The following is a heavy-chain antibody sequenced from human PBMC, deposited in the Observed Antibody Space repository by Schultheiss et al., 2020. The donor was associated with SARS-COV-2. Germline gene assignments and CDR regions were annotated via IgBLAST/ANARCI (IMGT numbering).Heavy chain of an antibody. CDR1: GGSFSGYY. Sequence: SETLSLTCAVYGGSFSGYYWSWIRQPPGKGLEWIGSIYYSGSTYYNPSLKSRVTISVDTSKNQFSLKLSSVTAADTAVYYCARDRRSNYYYYGMDVWGQGTTVTVSS. V-gene: IGHV4-34*01. D-gene: IGHD5/OR15-5a*01. J-gene: IGHJ6*02. CDR2: IYYSGST. CDR3: ARDRRSNYYYYGMDV.